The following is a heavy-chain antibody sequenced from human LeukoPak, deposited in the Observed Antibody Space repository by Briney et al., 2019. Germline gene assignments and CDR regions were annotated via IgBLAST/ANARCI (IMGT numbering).Heavy chain of an antibody. V-gene: IGHV3-15*01. CDR2: IKSKTDGGTT. D-gene: IGHD1-26*01. Sequence: GGSLRLSCTASGFAFSNAWMNWVRQAPGKGLEWVGRIKSKTDGGTTDYAAPVKGRFTISRDDSKNTLSLQMNSLKTEDTAVFYCTASLYSGRYFDYWGQGTLVTVSS. CDR1: GFAFSNAW. J-gene: IGHJ4*02. CDR3: TASLYSGRYFDY.